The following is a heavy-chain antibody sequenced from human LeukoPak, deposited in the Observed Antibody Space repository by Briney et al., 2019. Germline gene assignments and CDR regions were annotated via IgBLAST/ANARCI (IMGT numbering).Heavy chain of an antibody. Sequence: GVSLRLSCAASGFTFSSYAMSWVRQAPGKGLEWVSGISSSGGSTYYADSVKGRFTISRDNSKNTLYLQMNSLRAEDTAVYYCAKALHHSDFWSGYYTGALLDYWGQGTLVTVSS. CDR1: GFTFSSYA. V-gene: IGHV3-23*01. CDR2: ISSSGGST. D-gene: IGHD3-3*01. J-gene: IGHJ4*02. CDR3: AKALHHSDFWSGYYTGALLDY.